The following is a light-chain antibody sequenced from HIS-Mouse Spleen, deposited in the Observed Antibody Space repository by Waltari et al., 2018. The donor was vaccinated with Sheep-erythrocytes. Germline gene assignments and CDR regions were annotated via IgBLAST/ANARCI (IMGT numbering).Light chain of an antibody. Sequence: QSALTQPRSVSGSPGQSVTISCTGTSSAVGGYNYVSWYQQHPGKAPKPMIVDVSKRPSGIPKRFSGSNSGNTATLTISGTQAMDEADYYCQAWDSSTAWVFGGGTKLTVL. CDR2: DVS. V-gene: IGLV2-11*01. CDR3: QAWDSSTAWV. CDR1: SSAVGGYNY. J-gene: IGLJ3*02.